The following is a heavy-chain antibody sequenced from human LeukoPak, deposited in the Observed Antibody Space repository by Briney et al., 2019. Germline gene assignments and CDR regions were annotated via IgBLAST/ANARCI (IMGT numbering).Heavy chain of an antibody. V-gene: IGHV1-2*06. Sequence: ASVKVSCKASGYTFTGYYMHWVRQAPGQGLEWMGRINPNSGGTNYAQKFQGRVTMTTDTSTSTAYMELRSLRSDDTAVYYCARDSPIAAAGTRFDYWGQGTLVTVSS. J-gene: IGHJ4*02. CDR2: INPNSGGT. CDR3: ARDSPIAAAGTRFDY. CDR1: GYTFTGYY. D-gene: IGHD6-13*01.